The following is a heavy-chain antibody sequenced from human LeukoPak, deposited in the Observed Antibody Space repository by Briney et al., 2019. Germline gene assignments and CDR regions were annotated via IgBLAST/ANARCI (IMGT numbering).Heavy chain of an antibody. CDR1: GFTFSSYW. D-gene: IGHD3-22*01. J-gene: IGHJ4*02. CDR3: ARASDSSGYYDY. V-gene: IGHV3-74*01. Sequence: PGGSLRLSCAASGFTFSSYWMHWVRHAPGKGLVWVSRINSDGSSTSYADSVKGRFTISRDNAKNTLYLQMNSLRAEDPAVYYCARASDSSGYYDYWGQGTLVTVSS. CDR2: INSDGSST.